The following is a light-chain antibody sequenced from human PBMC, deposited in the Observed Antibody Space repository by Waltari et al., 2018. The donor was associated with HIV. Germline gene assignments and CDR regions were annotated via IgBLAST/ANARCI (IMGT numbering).Light chain of an antibody. CDR2: AAS. Sequence: AIQMTQSPSSLSASVGDRVTITCRASQGIRNDLGWYQQKPWKAPKLLIYAASSLQGGVPSRFSGSGSGTDFTLTISSLQPEDFASYYCLQDYNYPYTFGQGTKLEIK. J-gene: IGKJ2*01. CDR3: LQDYNYPYT. V-gene: IGKV1-6*01. CDR1: QGIRND.